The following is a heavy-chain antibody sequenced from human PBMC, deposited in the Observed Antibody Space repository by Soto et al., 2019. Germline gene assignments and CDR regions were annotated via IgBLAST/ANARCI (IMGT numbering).Heavy chain of an antibody. CDR2: INPNSGGT. CDR1: GSTFTGYY. J-gene: IGHJ6*02. V-gene: IGHV1-2*04. CDR3: ARGDIVVVPAAINYYGMDV. D-gene: IGHD2-2*01. Sequence: GASVKVSCKASGSTFTGYYMHWVRQAPGQGLEWMGWINPNSGGTNYAQKFQGWVTMTRDTSISTAYMELSRLRSDDTAVYYCARGDIVVVPAAINYYGMDVWGQGTTVTVSS.